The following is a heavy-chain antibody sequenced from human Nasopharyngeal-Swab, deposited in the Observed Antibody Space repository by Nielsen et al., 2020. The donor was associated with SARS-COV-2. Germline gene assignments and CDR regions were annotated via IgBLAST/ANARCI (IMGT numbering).Heavy chain of an antibody. CDR3: ARGTLVRAVPYFMDV. J-gene: IGHJ6*03. D-gene: IGHD3-16*01. Sequence: GESLKISCTTSGFSFSRLGMHWVRQAPGEGLEWVAVIWDDGTKKYYGDSVKGRFTISRDNSKDTLFLQMNSLRGDDTAVYYCARGTLVRAVPYFMDVWGKGTTVTVSS. CDR2: IWDDGTKK. V-gene: IGHV3-33*01. CDR1: GFSFSRLG.